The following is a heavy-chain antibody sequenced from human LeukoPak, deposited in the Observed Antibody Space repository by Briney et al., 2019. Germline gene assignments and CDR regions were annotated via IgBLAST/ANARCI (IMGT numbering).Heavy chain of an antibody. Sequence: GGSLRLSCAASGFTFSNYWMSWVRQAPGKGLEWVANIKQDGSETYYVDSVKGRFTISRDNAKNSLYLQMNSLRAEDTAVYYCARNPAKVVPAVYWGQETLVTVSS. J-gene: IGHJ4*02. CDR3: ARNPAKVVPAVY. V-gene: IGHV3-7*01. D-gene: IGHD2-2*01. CDR2: IKQDGSET. CDR1: GFTFSNYW.